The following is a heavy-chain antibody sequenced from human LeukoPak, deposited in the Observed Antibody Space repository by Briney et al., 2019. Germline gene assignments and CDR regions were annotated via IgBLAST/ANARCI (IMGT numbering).Heavy chain of an antibody. D-gene: IGHD3-22*01. V-gene: IGHV1-2*02. CDR2: INPNSGGT. CDR1: GYTFTGYY. J-gene: IGHJ4*02. Sequence: ASVKVSCKAPGYTFTGYYMHWVRQAPGQGLEWMGWINPNSGGTNYAQKFQGRVTMTRDTSISTAYMELSRLRSDDTAVYYCARVDYDSSGYPFDYWGQGTLVTVSS. CDR3: ARVDYDSSGYPFDY.